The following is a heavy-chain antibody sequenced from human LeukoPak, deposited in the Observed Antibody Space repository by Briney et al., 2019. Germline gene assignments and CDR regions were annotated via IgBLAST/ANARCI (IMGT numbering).Heavy chain of an antibody. Sequence: SETLSLTCAVYGGSFSGYYWSWIRQPPGKGLEWIGEINHSGSTNYNPSLKSRVTISVDKSKNQFSLKLNSVTAADTAVYYCARVSGRFDPWGQGTLVTVSS. J-gene: IGHJ5*02. CDR2: INHSGST. CDR3: ARVSGRFDP. CDR1: GGSFSGYY. V-gene: IGHV4-34*01.